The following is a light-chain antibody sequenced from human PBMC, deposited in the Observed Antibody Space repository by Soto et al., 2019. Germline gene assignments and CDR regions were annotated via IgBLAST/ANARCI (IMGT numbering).Light chain of an antibody. V-gene: IGKV3-15*01. Sequence: EIVMTQSPATLSVSPGERATLSCRASQRLSSNLAWYQQKPDQAPRLLIYGVSTRATGVPARFSGSGSGTEFTLTISSLQSEDFAVYYCHQRQSWPRTFGQGTKVDIK. J-gene: IGKJ1*01. CDR1: QRLSSN. CDR2: GVS. CDR3: HQRQSWPRT.